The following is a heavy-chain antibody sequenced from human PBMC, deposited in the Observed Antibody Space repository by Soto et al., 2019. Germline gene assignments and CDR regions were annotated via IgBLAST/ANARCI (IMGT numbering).Heavy chain of an antibody. J-gene: IGHJ4*02. D-gene: IGHD3-10*01. Sequence: QVQLQESGPGLVKPSETLSLTCTVSGGSFSNYYWSWIRQSSGKGLEWIGYVHYSGSTNYNPSLKSRVTISLDTSNNQFFLRLTSVTAADTAVYYCARRWSGTDYWGQGTLVTVSS. CDR2: VHYSGST. V-gene: IGHV4-59*01. CDR1: GGSFSNYY. CDR3: ARRWSGTDY.